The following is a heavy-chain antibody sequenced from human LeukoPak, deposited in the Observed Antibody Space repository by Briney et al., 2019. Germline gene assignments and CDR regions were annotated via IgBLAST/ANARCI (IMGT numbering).Heavy chain of an antibody. D-gene: IGHD6-19*01. J-gene: IGHJ5*02. CDR1: GCSISSYY. Sequence: KPSETLSLTCTVSGCSISSYYWSWIRQPPRKGLEEWGYIYYSGSTNYNPSLKNRVTISVDTSTNPFSLKLSSVTAADTAVYYCARHRQWLVPWFDPWGQGTLVTVSS. CDR2: IYYSGST. V-gene: IGHV4-59*08. CDR3: ARHRQWLVPWFDP.